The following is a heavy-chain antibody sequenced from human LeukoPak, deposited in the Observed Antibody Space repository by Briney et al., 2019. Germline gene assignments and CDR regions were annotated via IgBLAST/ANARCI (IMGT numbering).Heavy chain of an antibody. Sequence: GGSLRLSCAAAGFTFGSYWMSWVRQAPGKGLEWVANIKQDGSEKYYVDSVKGRFTISRDNAKNSLYLQMNSLRAEDTAVYYCARAQVPAAMDYWGQGTLVTVSS. J-gene: IGHJ4*02. CDR3: ARAQVPAAMDY. D-gene: IGHD2-2*01. CDR2: IKQDGSEK. V-gene: IGHV3-7*03. CDR1: GFTFGSYW.